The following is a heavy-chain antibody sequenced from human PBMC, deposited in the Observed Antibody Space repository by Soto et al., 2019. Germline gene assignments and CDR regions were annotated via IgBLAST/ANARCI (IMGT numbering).Heavy chain of an antibody. Sequence: PSETLSLTCAVYGGSFSGYYWSWIRQPPGKGLEWIGENKHSGSTNYNPSLKSRVTISVDTSKNLFSLKLSSVTAADTAVYYCARGMNYYGSGSSPYYFDYWGQGTLVTVSS. V-gene: IGHV4-34*01. CDR1: GGSFSGYY. CDR2: NKHSGST. CDR3: ARGMNYYGSGSSPYYFDY. D-gene: IGHD3-10*01. J-gene: IGHJ4*02.